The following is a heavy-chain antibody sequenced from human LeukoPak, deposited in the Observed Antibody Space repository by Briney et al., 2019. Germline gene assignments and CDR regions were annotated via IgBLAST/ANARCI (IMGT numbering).Heavy chain of an antibody. D-gene: IGHD3-10*01. V-gene: IGHV4-34*01. CDR1: GGSFSGYN. J-gene: IGHJ5*02. CDR2: INHSGST. Sequence: SETLSLTCAVYGGSFSGYNWSWIRQPPGKGLEWIGEINHSGSTNYNPSLKSRVTISVDTSKNQFSLKLSSVTAADTAVYYCARRSLPYYYGSGRNRYNWFDPWGQGSLVTVSS. CDR3: ARRSLPYYYGSGRNRYNWFDP.